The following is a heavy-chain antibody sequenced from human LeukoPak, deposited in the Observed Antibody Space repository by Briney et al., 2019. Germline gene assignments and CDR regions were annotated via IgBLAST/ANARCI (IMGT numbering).Heavy chain of an antibody. J-gene: IGHJ4*02. Sequence: SETLSLTCSVSGGSINTYYWSWIRQPPGKGLEWIGRIYTSGSTNYNPSLKSRVTMSVDTSKNQFSLKLSSVTAADTAVYYCARDPGPYCSGGSCYLDYWGQGTLVTVSS. CDR1: GGSINTYY. D-gene: IGHD2-15*01. V-gene: IGHV4-4*07. CDR3: ARDPGPYCSGGSCYLDY. CDR2: IYTSGST.